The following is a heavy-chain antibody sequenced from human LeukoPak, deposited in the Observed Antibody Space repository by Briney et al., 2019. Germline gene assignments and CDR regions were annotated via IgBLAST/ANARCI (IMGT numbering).Heavy chain of an antibody. CDR3: ARALVVVPAAHHSHYMDV. V-gene: IGHV4-34*01. CDR1: GGSFSGYY. D-gene: IGHD2-2*01. CDR2: INHSGST. J-gene: IGHJ6*03. Sequence: PSETLSLTCAVYGGSFSGYYWSWIRQPPGKGLEWIGEINHSGSTNYNPSLKSRDTISVDTSKNQFSLKLSSVTAADTAVYYCARALVVVPAAHHSHYMDVWGKGTTVTVSS.